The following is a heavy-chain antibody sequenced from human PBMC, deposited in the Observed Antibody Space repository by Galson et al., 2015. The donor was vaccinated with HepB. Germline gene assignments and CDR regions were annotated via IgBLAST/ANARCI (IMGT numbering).Heavy chain of an antibody. CDR3: ASYTPGYFGSGSYYNVASTPMDV. D-gene: IGHD3-10*01. J-gene: IGHJ6*02. CDR1: TSTFTSYY. V-gene: IGHV1-46*01. Sequence: SVKVSCKASTSTFTSYYMHWVRQAPGQGLEWMGIINPSGGSTTYAQNFQGRVTMTRDTSTSTVYLELSSLTSDDTAVYYCASYTPGYFGSGSYYNVASTPMDVWGQGTTVTVSS. CDR2: INPSGGST.